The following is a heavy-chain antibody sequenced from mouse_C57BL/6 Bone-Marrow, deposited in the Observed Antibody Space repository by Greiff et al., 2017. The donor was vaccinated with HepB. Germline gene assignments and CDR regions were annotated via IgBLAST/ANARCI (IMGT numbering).Heavy chain of an antibody. D-gene: IGHD4-1*01. CDR1: GYTFTSYW. J-gene: IGHJ4*01. V-gene: IGHV1-50*01. Sequence: QVQLQQPGAELVKPGASVKLSCKASGYTFTSYWMQWVKQRPGQGLEWIGEIDPSDSYTNYNQKFKGKATLTVDTSSSTAYMQLSSLTSEDSAVYYCAREGGLGHYYAMDYWGQGTSVTVSS. CDR2: IDPSDSYT. CDR3: AREGGLGHYYAMDY.